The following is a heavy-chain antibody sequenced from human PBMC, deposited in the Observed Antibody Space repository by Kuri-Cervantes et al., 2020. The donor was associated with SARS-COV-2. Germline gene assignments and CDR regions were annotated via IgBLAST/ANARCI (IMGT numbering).Heavy chain of an antibody. CDR3: ARRAGGGRRDFDY. CDR1: GYSISSGYY. V-gene: IGHV4-38-2*02. J-gene: IGHJ4*02. CDR2: IYHSGST. Sequence: GSLRLSCTVSGYSISSGYYWGWIRQPPGKGLEWIGSIYHSGSTYYNPSLKSRVTISVDTSKNQFSLKLGSVTAADTAVYYCARRAGGGRRDFDYWGQGTLVTVSS. D-gene: IGHD3-10*01.